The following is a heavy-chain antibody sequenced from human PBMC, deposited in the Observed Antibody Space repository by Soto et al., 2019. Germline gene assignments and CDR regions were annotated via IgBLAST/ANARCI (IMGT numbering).Heavy chain of an antibody. CDR1: GFTFSSYG. D-gene: IGHD3-10*01. V-gene: IGHV3-33*01. CDR3: ARDRRFGSTSVVMDV. J-gene: IGHJ6*02. Sequence: QVQLVESGGGVVQPGRSLRLSCAASGFTFSSYGMHWVRQAPGKGLEWVAVIWYDGSNKYYADSVKGRFTISRDNSTNTLYLQRNSLRAEDTAVYYCARDRRFGSTSVVMDVWGQGTTVTVSS. CDR2: IWYDGSNK.